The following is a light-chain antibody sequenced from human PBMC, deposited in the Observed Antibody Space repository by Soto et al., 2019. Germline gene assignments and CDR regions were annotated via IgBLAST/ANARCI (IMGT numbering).Light chain of an antibody. CDR3: GSWDSSLSAYV. J-gene: IGLJ1*01. CDR1: SSNIGGNS. CDR2: DEN. V-gene: IGLV1-51*01. Sequence: QSVMTQPPSVSAAPGQKVTISCSGSSSNIGGNSVSWYQQLPGTAPKLLIYDENKRPSGIPDRFSGSKSGTSATLGITGFQTGDEADYYCGSWDSSLSAYVFGTGTKLPS.